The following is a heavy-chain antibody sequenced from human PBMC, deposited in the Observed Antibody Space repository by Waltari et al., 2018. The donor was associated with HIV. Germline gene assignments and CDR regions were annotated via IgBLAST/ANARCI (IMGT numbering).Heavy chain of an antibody. V-gene: IGHV3-23*01. Sequence: EVQLLESGGGLVQPGGSLRLSCAASGFTFSSYAMSWVRQAPGKGLGWVSAISGSGGSTYYADSVKGRFTISRDNSKNTLYLQMNSLRAEDTAVYYCAKVPSVVVPAALYYFDYWGQGTLVTVSS. CDR2: ISGSGGST. CDR1: GFTFSSYA. CDR3: AKVPSVVVPAALYYFDY. D-gene: IGHD2-2*01. J-gene: IGHJ4*02.